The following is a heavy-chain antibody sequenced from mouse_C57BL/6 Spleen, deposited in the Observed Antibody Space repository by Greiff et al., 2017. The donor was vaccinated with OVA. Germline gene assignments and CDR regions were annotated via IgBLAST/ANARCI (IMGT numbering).Heavy chain of an antibody. CDR3: ARDYYGSSYNYFDY. V-gene: IGHV5-4*01. CDR2: ISDGGSYT. J-gene: IGHJ2*01. D-gene: IGHD1-1*01. CDR1: GFTFSSYA. Sequence: EVQRVESGGGLVKPGGSLKLSCAASGFTFSSYAMSWVRQTPEKRLEWVATISDGGSYTYYPDNVKGRFTISRDNAKNNLYLQMSHLKSEDTAMYYCARDYYGSSYNYFDYWGQGTTLTVSS.